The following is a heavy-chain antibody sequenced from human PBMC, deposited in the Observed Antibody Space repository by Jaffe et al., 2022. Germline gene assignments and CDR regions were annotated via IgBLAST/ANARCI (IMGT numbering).Heavy chain of an antibody. Sequence: QVQLVQSGAEVKKPGASVKVSCKASGYTFTSYYMHWVRQAPGQGLEWMGIINPSGGSTSYAQKFQGRVTMTRDTSTSTVYMELSSLRSEDTAVYYCARSSYYYDSSGYYSPFDYWGQGTLVTVSS. J-gene: IGHJ4*02. CDR3: ARSSYYYDSSGYYSPFDY. CDR1: GYTFTSYY. V-gene: IGHV1-46*01. CDR2: INPSGGST. D-gene: IGHD3-22*01.